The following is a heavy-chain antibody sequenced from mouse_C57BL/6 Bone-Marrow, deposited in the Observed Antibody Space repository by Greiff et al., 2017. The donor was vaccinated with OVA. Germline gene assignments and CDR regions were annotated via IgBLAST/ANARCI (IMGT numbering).Heavy chain of an antibody. CDR3: IITNY. Sequence: VQLQQSGPELLKPGASVKISCKASGSAFSSSWLNWVKQRPGKGLDWIGRIYPGDGDTNYNGKFKGKATLTAAKSSSTAYMQLSSLTAEDSAVYFCIITNYWGQGTTLTVSS. CDR2: IYPGDGDT. J-gene: IGHJ2*01. V-gene: IGHV1-82*01. D-gene: IGHD1-1*01. CDR1: GSAFSSSW.